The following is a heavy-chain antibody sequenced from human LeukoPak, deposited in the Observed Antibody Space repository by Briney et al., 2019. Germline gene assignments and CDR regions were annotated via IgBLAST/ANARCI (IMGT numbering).Heavy chain of an antibody. J-gene: IGHJ4*02. CDR3: GVYGGDWRFDF. CDR1: NGFDSYY. Sequence: SETLSLTCAVYNGFDSYYMTIVRQPPGTGLEWVGEITYRGSGNYNPSLKGRATISINVSQRQFSLSLRSVTAADTATYYCGVYGGDWRFDFWGQGTPITVSS. CDR2: ITYRGSG. V-gene: IGHV4-34*01. D-gene: IGHD2-21*02.